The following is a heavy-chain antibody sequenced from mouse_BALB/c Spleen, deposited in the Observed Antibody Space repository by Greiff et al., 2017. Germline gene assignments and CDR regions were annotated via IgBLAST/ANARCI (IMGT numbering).Heavy chain of an antibody. CDR1: GFTFSSYT. CDR3: TRGDTTLSY. D-gene: IGHD1-1*01. Sequence: EVKLEESGGGLVKPGGSLKLSCAASGFTFSSYTMSWVRQTPEKRLEWVATISSGGSYTYYPDSVKGRFTISRDNAKNTLYLQMSSLKSEDTAMYYCTRGDTTLSYWGQGTLVTVSA. CDR2: ISSGGSYT. J-gene: IGHJ3*01. V-gene: IGHV5-6-4*01.